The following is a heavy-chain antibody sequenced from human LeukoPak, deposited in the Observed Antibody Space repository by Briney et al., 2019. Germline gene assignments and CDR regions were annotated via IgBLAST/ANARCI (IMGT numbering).Heavy chain of an antibody. V-gene: IGHV3-23*01. Sequence: GGSLRLSCAASGFTFSSYAMSWVRQAPGKGLEWVSAISGSGGSTYYADSVKGRFTISRDNSKNTLYLQVNSLRAEDTAVYYCAKGDIVVVPAAPFDPWGQGTLVTVSS. CDR3: AKGDIVVVPAAPFDP. CDR1: GFTFSSYA. J-gene: IGHJ5*02. CDR2: ISGSGGST. D-gene: IGHD2-2*01.